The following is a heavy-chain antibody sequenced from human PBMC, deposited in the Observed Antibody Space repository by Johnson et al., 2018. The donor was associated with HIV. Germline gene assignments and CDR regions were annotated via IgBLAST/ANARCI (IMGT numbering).Heavy chain of an antibody. CDR3: ARDHSSSWYRGFGGAFDI. J-gene: IGHJ3*02. D-gene: IGHD6-13*01. Sequence: QVQLVESGGGVVQPGGSLRLSCAASGFTFSTYALHWVRQAPGEGLEWVAVISYDGVNQYYADSVKGRFTVSRDNSKNTLYLQMNSLRAEDTAVYYCARDHSSSWYRGFGGAFDIWGQGTMVTVSS. CDR1: GFTFSTYA. CDR2: ISYDGVNQ. V-gene: IGHV3-30*04.